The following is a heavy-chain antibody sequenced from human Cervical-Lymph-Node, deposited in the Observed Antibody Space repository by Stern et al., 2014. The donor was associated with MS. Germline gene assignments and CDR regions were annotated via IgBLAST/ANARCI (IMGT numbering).Heavy chain of an antibody. D-gene: IGHD6-13*01. Sequence: VQLVESGAEVTKHGSSVKVSCKASGGTFSKFTSSWVRQAPGKGLEWMGGIFPVFGTPTYAQEFRGRVTITADVSTSTVYMELSSLRSDDTAVYYCALSSETSDRWYSLGYDLWGQGTLVTVSS. CDR2: IFPVFGTP. J-gene: IGHJ5*02. CDR3: ALSSETSDRWYSLGYDL. CDR1: GGTFSKFT. V-gene: IGHV1-69*01.